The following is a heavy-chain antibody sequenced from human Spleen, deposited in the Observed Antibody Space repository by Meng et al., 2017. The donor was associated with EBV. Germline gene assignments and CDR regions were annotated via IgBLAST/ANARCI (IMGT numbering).Heavy chain of an antibody. Sequence: LQVQESGPGLVKPSXXPSLTXXASGGSFNSNSYYWGWVRQPPGKGLGWIGRIDYSGNTYYNPSLKGRVTILVDTSRKQLSLKLSSVTAADTAVYYCAGLGDGDSPFLWWFDPRGQGTLVTVSS. J-gene: IGHJ5*02. CDR1: GGSFNSNSYY. V-gene: IGHV4-39*07. CDR3: AGLGDGDSPFLWWFDP. CDR2: IDYSGNT. D-gene: IGHD3-10*01.